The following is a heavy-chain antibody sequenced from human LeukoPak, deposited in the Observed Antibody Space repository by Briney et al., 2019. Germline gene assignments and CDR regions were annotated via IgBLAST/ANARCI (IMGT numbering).Heavy chain of an antibody. CDR3: ATDRERDPSVYYLV. D-gene: IGHD3-22*01. CDR2: ISDDGSGT. J-gene: IGHJ4*02. CDR1: GFTFSDYA. V-gene: IGHV3-23*01. Sequence: PGGSLRLSCAASGFTFSDYAMSWVRQAPGQGLEWVSTISDDGSGTYYADSVKGRFTISRDNSKNTLFLQINSLRAEDSAVYYCATDRERDPSVYYLVGGQGTLIPVSS.